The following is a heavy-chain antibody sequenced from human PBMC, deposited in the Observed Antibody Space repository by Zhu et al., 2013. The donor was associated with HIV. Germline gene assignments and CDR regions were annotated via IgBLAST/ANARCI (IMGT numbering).Heavy chain of an antibody. CDR3: ARIKRRTDYIWGTYRRSPFDAFDI. D-gene: IGHD3-16*02. J-gene: IGHJ3*02. Sequence: VQLQQWGAGLLRPSETLSLTCAVYGGSFSGYYWSWIRQPPGKGLEWIGAINQSGSTKYNPSLKSRVTMSVDTSKSQFSLKLSSVTAADTAVYYCARIKRRTDYIWGTYRRSPFDAFDIWGQGTMVTVSS. CDR2: INQSGST. CDR1: GGSFSGYY. V-gene: IGHV4-34*01.